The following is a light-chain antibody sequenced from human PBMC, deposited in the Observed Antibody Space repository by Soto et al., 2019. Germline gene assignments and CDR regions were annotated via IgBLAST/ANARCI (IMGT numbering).Light chain of an antibody. J-gene: IGKJ5*01. V-gene: IGKV2-28*01. CDR2: LGS. CDR1: QSLLDSNGNNH. Sequence: SPLSLPVIPGEPASISCWSSQSLLDSNGNNHLNWYLQKPGQSPQVLIYLGSNRAFGVPDRFSGRGSGTDFTLKISRVEAEDVGVYYCMQALQTPLTFGQGTRLEIK. CDR3: MQALQTPLT.